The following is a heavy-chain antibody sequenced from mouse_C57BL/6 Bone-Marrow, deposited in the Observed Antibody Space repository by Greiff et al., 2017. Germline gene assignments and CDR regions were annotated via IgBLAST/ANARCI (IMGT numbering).Heavy chain of an antibody. D-gene: IGHD2-4*01. V-gene: IGHV1-63*01. CDR1: GYTFTHYW. J-gene: IGHJ4*01. CDR2: IYPGGGYT. CDR3: ARGDYDYDYYAMDY. Sequence: QVQLQQSGAELVRPGTSVKMSCKASGYTFTHYWIGWAKQRPGHGLEWIGDIYPGGGYTNYNEKFKGKATLTADKSSSTAYMQFSSLTSEDSAIYYCARGDYDYDYYAMDYWGQGTSVTVSS.